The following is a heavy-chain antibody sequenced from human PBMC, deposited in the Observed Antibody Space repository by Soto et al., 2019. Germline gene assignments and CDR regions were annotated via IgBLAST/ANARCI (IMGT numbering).Heavy chain of an antibody. V-gene: IGHV4-34*01. CDR2: INHSGST. Sequence: SETLSLTCAVYGGSFSGYYWSWIRQPPGKGLEWIGEINHSGSTNYNPSLKSRVTISVDTSKNQFSLKLSSVTAADTAVYSCARPLGYYYYYMDDWGKGTTVTVSS. J-gene: IGHJ6*03. CDR3: ARPLGYYYYYMDD. CDR1: GGSFSGYY.